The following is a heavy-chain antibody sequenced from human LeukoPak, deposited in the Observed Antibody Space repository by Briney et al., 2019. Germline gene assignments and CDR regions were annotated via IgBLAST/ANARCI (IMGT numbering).Heavy chain of an antibody. J-gene: IGHJ6*02. CDR2: IYSGGST. V-gene: IGHV3-53*01. CDR3: ARGALWPTIGMDV. Sequence: GGSLRLSCAASGFTVSSNYMSWVRQAPGKGLEWVSVIYSGGSTYYADSVKGRFTISRDNSKNTLYLQMNSLRAEDTAVYYCARGALWPTIGMDVWGQGTTVTVSS. D-gene: IGHD3-10*01. CDR1: GFTVSSNY.